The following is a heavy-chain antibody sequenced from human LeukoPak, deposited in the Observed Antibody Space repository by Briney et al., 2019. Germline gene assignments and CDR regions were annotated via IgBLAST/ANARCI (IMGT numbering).Heavy chain of an antibody. CDR2: ISGSGGST. CDR3: AKDSAALTGLHVNWFDP. J-gene: IGHJ5*02. CDR1: GFTLSSYA. D-gene: IGHD3-9*01. V-gene: IGHV3-23*01. Sequence: GGSLRLSCAASGFTLSSYAMSWVRQAPGKGLEWVSAISGSGGSTYYADSVKGRFTTSRDNSKNTLYLQMNSLRAEDTAVYYCAKDSAALTGLHVNWFDPWGQGTLVIVSS.